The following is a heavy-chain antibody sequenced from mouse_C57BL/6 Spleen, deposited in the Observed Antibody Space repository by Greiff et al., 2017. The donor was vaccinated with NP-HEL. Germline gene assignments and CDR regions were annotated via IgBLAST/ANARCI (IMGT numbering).Heavy chain of an antibody. CDR2: ISSGGDYI. Sequence: DVMLVESGEGLVKPGGSLKLSCAASGFTFSSYAMSWVRQTPEKRLEWVAYISSGGDYIYYADTVKGRFTISRDNARNTLYLQMSSLKSEDTAMYYCTRDLGAGTDYFDYWGQGTTLTVSS. CDR3: TRDLGAGTDYFDY. J-gene: IGHJ2*01. V-gene: IGHV5-9-1*02. D-gene: IGHD4-1*01. CDR1: GFTFSSYA.